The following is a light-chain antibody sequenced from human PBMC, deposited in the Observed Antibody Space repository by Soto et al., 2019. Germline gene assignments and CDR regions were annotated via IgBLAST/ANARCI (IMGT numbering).Light chain of an antibody. CDR1: QSVSNNY. J-gene: IGKJ1*01. V-gene: IGKV3-20*01. CDR2: GAF. Sequence: EIVLTQSPGTLSLSPGERATLSCRASQSVSNNYLAWYQQKSGQAPRLLIYGAFSRANGISVRFSGSASGTDFTLIISRLEPEDVAVYYCQQYGSLPKTFGQGTKVDIK. CDR3: QQYGSLPKT.